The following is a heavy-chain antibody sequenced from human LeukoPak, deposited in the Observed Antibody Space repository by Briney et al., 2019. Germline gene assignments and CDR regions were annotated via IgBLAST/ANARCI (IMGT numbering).Heavy chain of an antibody. D-gene: IGHD3-3*01. CDR1: GGSISSYY. J-gene: IGHJ3*02. CDR2: INHSGST. V-gene: IGHV4-34*01. Sequence: SETLSLTCTVSGGSISSYYWSWIRQPPGKGLEWIGEINHSGSTNYNPSLKSRVTISVDTSKNQFSLKLSSVTAADTAVYYCAIDTIFDSFDIWGQGTMVTVSS. CDR3: AIDTIFDSFDI.